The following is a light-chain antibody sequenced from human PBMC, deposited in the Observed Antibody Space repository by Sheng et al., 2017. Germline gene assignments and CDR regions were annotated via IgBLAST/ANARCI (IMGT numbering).Light chain of an antibody. CDR2: GAS. CDR1: QSVSSN. J-gene: IGKJ1*01. CDR3: QQYSDWPRT. Sequence: EIVMTQSPGTLSVSPGERATLSCRASQSVSSNLAWYQQKPGQAPRLLIYGASTRATGIPARFSGSGSGTEFTLTISSLQSEDFAVYYCQQYSDWPRTFGQGTKVEI. V-gene: IGKV3-15*01.